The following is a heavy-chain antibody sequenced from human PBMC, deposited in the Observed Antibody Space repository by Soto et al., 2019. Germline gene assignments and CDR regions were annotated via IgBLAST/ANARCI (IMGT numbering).Heavy chain of an antibody. D-gene: IGHD3-22*01. CDR3: ARGASSGYYAY. CDR2: IYYSGST. J-gene: IGHJ4*02. CDR1: GGSISSGGYY. V-gene: IGHV4-31*03. Sequence: QVQLQESGPGLVKPSQTLSLTCTVSGGSISSGGYYWSWIRQHPGKGLEWIGYIYYSGSTYYNPSLQSRVTISVDTSKNQFSLKLSSVTDADTAVYYCARGASSGYYAYWGQGTLVTVSS.